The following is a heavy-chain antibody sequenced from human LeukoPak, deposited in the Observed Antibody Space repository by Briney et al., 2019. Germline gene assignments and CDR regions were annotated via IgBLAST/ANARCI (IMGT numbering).Heavy chain of an antibody. CDR2: IKQDRSEK. D-gene: IGHD6-19*01. V-gene: IGHV3-7*01. CDR3: ARDHTVGQWPTHFDS. CDR1: GFTFSSHW. J-gene: IGHJ4*02. Sequence: GGSLRLSCAASGFTFSSHWMNWVRQAPGKGLEWVANIKQDRSEKYYVDSVKGRFTISRDNAKNSLYLQMNSLRAEDTAVYYCARDHTVGQWPTHFDSWGQGTLVTVSS.